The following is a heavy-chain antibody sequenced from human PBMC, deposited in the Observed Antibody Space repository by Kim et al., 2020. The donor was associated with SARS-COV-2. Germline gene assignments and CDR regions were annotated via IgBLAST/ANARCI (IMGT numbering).Heavy chain of an antibody. CDR3: VEYSSSSGAFDI. D-gene: IGHD6-6*01. CDR1: GFTFSSYA. Sequence: GGSLRLSCAASGFTFSSYAMHWVRQAPGKGLEWVAVISYDGSNKYYADSVKGRFTISRDNSKNTLYLQMNSLRAEDTAVYYCVEYSSSSGAFDICGQGTICSVSS. CDR2: ISYDGSNK. V-gene: IGHV3-30-3*01. J-gene: IGHJ3*02.